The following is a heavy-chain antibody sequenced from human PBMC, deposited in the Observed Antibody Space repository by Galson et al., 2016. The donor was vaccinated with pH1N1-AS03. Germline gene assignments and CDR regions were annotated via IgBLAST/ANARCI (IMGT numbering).Heavy chain of an antibody. V-gene: IGHV3-9*02. CDR1: GFTPDASA. CDR2: ISWTSADI. Sequence: LRLSCAASGFTPDASAMHWVRQAPGKGLEWVSGISWTSADIAYADAVKGRFTISRDNAKKSLYLQLNSLRADDTALYYCVTDILPGGAVVWGQGTTVTVSS. CDR3: VTDILPGGAVV. J-gene: IGHJ6*02. D-gene: IGHD2-21*01.